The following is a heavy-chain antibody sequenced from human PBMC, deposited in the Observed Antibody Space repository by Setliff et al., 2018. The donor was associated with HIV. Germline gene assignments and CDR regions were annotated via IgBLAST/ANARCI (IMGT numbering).Heavy chain of an antibody. D-gene: IGHD3-22*01. CDR3: ARDMMYHYDNSGSFGWFDP. V-gene: IGHV4-39*07. CDR2: MFYSGRT. J-gene: IGHJ5*02. Sequence: LSETLSLTCTVSGGSIRSSSYYWAWLRQSPGKGLEWIGSMFYSGRTYHNPSLKSRVTVSIDTSKNQFSLKLSSVTAADTAVYSCARDMMYHYDNSGSFGWFDPWGQGTLVTVSS. CDR1: GGSIRSSSYY.